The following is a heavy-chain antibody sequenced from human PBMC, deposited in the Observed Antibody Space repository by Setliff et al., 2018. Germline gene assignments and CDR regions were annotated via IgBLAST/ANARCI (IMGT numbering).Heavy chain of an antibody. CDR3: ARDRLERLDAFDI. J-gene: IGHJ3*02. Sequence: GASVKVSCKASGGTFSSYAISWVRQAPGQGLEWMGGIIPILGIANYAQKFQGRVTITTDESTSTAYMELSSLRSEDTAVYYCARDRLERLDAFDIWGQGTMVTVSS. CDR2: IIPILGIA. CDR1: GGTFSSYA. D-gene: IGHD1-1*01. V-gene: IGHV1-69*10.